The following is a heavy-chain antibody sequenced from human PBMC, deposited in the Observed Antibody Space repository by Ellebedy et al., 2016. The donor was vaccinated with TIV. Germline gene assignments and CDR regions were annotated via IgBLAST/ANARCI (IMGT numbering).Heavy chain of an antibody. CDR2: MRLDGGDK. Sequence: GGSLRLSCAASGFSFSSYWMTWVRQAPGKGLEWVANMRLDGGDKYYVDSVKGRFTVSRDNAKNSLFLHMTSLRADDTAVYYCATDGSYGDYLSPTHAFVIWGQGTMVTVSS. J-gene: IGHJ3*02. CDR3: ATDGSYGDYLSPTHAFVI. D-gene: IGHD4-17*01. CDR1: GFSFSSYW. V-gene: IGHV3-7*01.